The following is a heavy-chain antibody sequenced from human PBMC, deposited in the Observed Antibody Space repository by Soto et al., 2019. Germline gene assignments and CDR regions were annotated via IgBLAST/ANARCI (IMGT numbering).Heavy chain of an antibody. CDR1: GYTFTSYD. D-gene: IGHD3-16*02. CDR2: MNPNSGNT. CDR3: ASLHLGELSPPKEGDY. V-gene: IGHV1-8*01. Sequence: ASVKVSCKASGYTFTSYDINWVRQATGQGLEWMGWMNPNSGNTGYAQKFQGRVTMTRNTSISTAYMELSSLRSEDTAVYYCASLHLGELSPPKEGDYWGQGTLVTVSS. J-gene: IGHJ4*02.